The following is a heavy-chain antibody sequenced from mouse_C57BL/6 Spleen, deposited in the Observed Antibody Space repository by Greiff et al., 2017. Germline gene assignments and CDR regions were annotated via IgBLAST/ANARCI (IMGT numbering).Heavy chain of an antibody. D-gene: IGHD2-3*01. V-gene: IGHV1-26*01. Sequence: VQLQQSGPELVKPGASVKISCKASGYTFTDYYMNWVKQSHGKSLEWIGDINPNNGGTSYNQKFTGKATLTVDKYSSTAYMELRSLTSEDSAVYYCARDGYYVGAMDYWGQGTSVTVSS. J-gene: IGHJ4*01. CDR1: GYTFTDYY. CDR3: ARDGYYVGAMDY. CDR2: INPNNGGT.